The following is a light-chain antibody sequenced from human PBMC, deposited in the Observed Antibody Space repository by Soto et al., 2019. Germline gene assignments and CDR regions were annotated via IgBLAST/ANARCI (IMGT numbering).Light chain of an antibody. CDR1: GNYVGSYNY. J-gene: IGLJ1*01. Sequence: QSALTQPRSVSGSPGQSVTISGTGTGNYVGSYNYVSGYQQHPARRPKVMMYAFARWPSGAPARFSGSKSGNTASLSISGLQAEYEADYFCCAYSVGYTYLYGTGTKVTV. CDR3: CAYSVGYTYL. CDR2: AFA. V-gene: IGLV2-11*01.